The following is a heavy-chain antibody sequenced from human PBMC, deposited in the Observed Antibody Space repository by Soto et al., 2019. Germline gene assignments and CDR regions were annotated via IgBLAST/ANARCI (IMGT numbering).Heavy chain of an antibody. CDR1: GFTFSSYA. J-gene: IGHJ4*02. V-gene: IGHV3-23*01. D-gene: IGHD3-10*01. CDR3: AKDQSKQNYYGSGKGSFDY. Sequence: GGSLRLSCAASGFTFSSYAMSWVRQAPGKGLEWVSAISGSGGSTYYADSVKGRFTISRDNSKNTLYLQMNSLRAEDTAVYYCAKDQSKQNYYGSGKGSFDYCGQGILVTVSS. CDR2: ISGSGGST.